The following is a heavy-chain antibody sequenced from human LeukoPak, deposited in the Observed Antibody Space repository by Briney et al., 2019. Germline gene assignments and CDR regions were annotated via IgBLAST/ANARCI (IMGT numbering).Heavy chain of an antibody. J-gene: IGHJ4*02. CDR2: INNSGST. Sequence: WETLSLTCAVYGGPFSGYYGSGIRRPPGRGLEWVGEINNSGSTNYNASLKSRVTISVDTAKNQLSLKLSSVTAADTAVYYCAAAAMSSRIDYWGQGTLVTVSS. D-gene: IGHD2-2*01. CDR3: AAAAMSSRIDY. CDR1: GGPFSGYY. V-gene: IGHV4-34*01.